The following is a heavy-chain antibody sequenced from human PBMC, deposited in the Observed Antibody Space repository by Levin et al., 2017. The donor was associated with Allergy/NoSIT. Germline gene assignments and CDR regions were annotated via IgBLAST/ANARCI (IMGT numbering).Heavy chain of an antibody. CDR2: ISYDGSEK. Sequence: GGSLRLSCVGSGFTFSSYGMHWVRQAPGKGLEWVAVISYDGSEKYYADSVEGRFTISRDNSKNTVYLQMHSLRADDTAVYYCAKVSALLRYCSSTSCYFDYWGQGTLVTVSS. V-gene: IGHV3-30*18. J-gene: IGHJ4*02. D-gene: IGHD2-2*01. CDR1: GFTFSSYG. CDR3: AKVSALLRYCSSTSCYFDY.